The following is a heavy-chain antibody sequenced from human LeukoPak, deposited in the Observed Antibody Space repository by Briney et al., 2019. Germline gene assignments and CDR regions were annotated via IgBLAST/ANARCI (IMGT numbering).Heavy chain of an antibody. J-gene: IGHJ6*02. Sequence: SETLSLTCAVSGGSFSGYYWSWLRQPPGKGLEWIGEINHSGSTNYNPSLMSRVTISVDTSTNQLSLNLTSVTAADTAVYYCARGDIAVAGTGGDYYYYYVMDVWGQGTTVTVSS. CDR2: INHSGST. V-gene: IGHV4-34*01. D-gene: IGHD6-19*01. CDR1: GGSFSGYY. CDR3: ARGDIAVAGTGGDYYYYYVMDV.